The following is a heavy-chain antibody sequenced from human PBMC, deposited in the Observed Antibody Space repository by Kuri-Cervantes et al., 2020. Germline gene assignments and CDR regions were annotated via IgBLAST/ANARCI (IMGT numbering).Heavy chain of an antibody. D-gene: IGHD6-13*01. CDR3: AKEDINIAAGPDY. Sequence: GGSLRLSCAASGFTFSDWYMSWIRQAPGKGLEWVSYINPSGSTVYYADSVKGRFTISRDNAKNSLYLQVNSLRAEDTAVYYCAKEDINIAAGPDYWGRGTLVTVSS. J-gene: IGHJ4*02. CDR1: GFTFSDWY. CDR2: INPSGSTV. V-gene: IGHV3-11*04.